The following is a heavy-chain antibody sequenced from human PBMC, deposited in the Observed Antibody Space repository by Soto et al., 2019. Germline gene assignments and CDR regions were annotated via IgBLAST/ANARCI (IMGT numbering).Heavy chain of an antibody. CDR1: SFTFRSYG. CDR2: TSYDGNKK. CDR3: AKVGWWSRQAWLRDYYYGMDV. Sequence: PGGSLRLSCAASSFTFRSYGMHWVRRAPGKGLEWVATTSYDGNKKYYADFVKGRFTISKDNSNNTLYLQMNSLRVEDTAVYYCAKVGWWSRQAWLRDYYYGMDVWGQGTTVTVSS. V-gene: IGHV3-30*18. J-gene: IGHJ6*02. D-gene: IGHD2-15*01.